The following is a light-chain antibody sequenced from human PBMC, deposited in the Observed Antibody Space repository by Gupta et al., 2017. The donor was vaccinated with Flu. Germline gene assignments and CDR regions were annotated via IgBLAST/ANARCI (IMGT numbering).Light chain of an antibody. Sequence: DIELTQSPGTLSLSPGERATLSCRASQSVRSSFLAWYQQKPGQAPRRLIYGASSRATGIPDRFSGSGSGTDFTLTIRRLESEDFAVYYCQQYYSSPRTFGQGTKVEIK. CDR2: GAS. V-gene: IGKV3-20*01. J-gene: IGKJ1*01. CDR1: QSVRSSF. CDR3: QQYYSSPRT.